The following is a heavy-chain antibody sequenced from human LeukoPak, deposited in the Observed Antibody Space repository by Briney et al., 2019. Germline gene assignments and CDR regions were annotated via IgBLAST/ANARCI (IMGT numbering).Heavy chain of an antibody. J-gene: IGHJ4*02. Sequence: SKTLSLTCTVSGGSISSHYWSWIRQPPGKGLEWIGYIYYSGSTNYNPSLKSRVTISVDTSKNQFSLKLSSVTAADTAVYYCARDHLSCSSTSCYRGYDYWGQGTLVTVSS. CDR2: IYYSGST. D-gene: IGHD2-2*01. CDR3: ARDHLSCSSTSCYRGYDY. V-gene: IGHV4-59*11. CDR1: GGSISSHY.